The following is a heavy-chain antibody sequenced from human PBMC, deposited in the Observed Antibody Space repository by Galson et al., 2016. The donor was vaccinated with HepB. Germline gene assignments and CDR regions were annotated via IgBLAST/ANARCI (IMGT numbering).Heavy chain of an antibody. J-gene: IGHJ2*01. D-gene: IGHD1-26*01. Sequence: SETLSLTCTVSGGSISSSNYYWGWIRQPPGKGLEWIGSIFYSGSTYYNPSLMSRVTISVDTSKNQFFLYLSSVTAADTAVYYCARLPTWGLWDAGRFWYLDLWGRGTLVTVSS. CDR1: GGSISSSNYY. CDR3: ARLPTWGLWDAGRFWYLDL. CDR2: IFYSGST. V-gene: IGHV4-39*07.